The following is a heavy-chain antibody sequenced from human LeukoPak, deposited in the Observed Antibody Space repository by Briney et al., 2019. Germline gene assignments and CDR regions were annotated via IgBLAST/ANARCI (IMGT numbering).Heavy chain of an antibody. D-gene: IGHD6-19*01. V-gene: IGHV1-69*04. CDR3: ARTLVAGPAGFDY. Sequence: GASVKVSCKASGGTFSSYAISWVRQAPGQGLEWMGRIIPILGIADYAQKFQGRVTITADKSTSTAYMELSSLRSEDTAVHYCARTLVAGPAGFDYWGQGTLVTVSS. CDR2: IIPILGIA. CDR1: GGTFSSYA. J-gene: IGHJ4*02.